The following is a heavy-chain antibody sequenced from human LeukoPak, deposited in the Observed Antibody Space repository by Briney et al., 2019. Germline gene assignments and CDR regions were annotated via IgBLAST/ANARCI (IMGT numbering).Heavy chain of an antibody. CDR2: VHGDGNNI. V-gene: IGHV3-74*01. CDR1: GFPFSSYA. CDR3: ARARVGDPTDY. D-gene: IGHD1-26*01. Sequence: GGSPRLSCAASGFPFSSYAMYWVRQAPGKGLVWVSRVHGDGNNIGYADSVRGRFTISRDNAKNTQYLQMNSLRPEDTAVYYCARARVGDPTDYWGQGTLVTVSS. J-gene: IGHJ4*02.